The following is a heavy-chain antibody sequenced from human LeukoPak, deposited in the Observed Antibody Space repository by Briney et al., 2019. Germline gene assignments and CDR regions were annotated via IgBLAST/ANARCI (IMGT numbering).Heavy chain of an antibody. CDR1: GYSISSGYY. J-gene: IGHJ4*02. D-gene: IGHD6-6*01. CDR2: AYHSGSA. V-gene: IGHV4-38-2*02. CDR3: ARDPSGSSSVGY. Sequence: SETLSLTCIVSGYSISSGYYWGWIQQPPGKGLEWIGSAYHSGSAYYNPSLKSRVTISVDTSKNQFSLNLSSVTAADTAVYYCARDPSGSSSVGYWGQGTLVTVSS.